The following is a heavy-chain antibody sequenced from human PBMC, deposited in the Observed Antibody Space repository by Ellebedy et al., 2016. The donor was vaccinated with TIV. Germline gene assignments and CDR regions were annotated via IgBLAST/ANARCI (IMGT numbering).Heavy chain of an antibody. CDR1: GLSLSDNY. D-gene: IGHD3-16*01. V-gene: IGHV3-66*04. Sequence: PGGSLRLSCAASGLSLSDNYMSWVRQAPGKGLEWVSVIYAGGATFYPNSVKGRFVISRDYSKNTLYLQINSLRVDDTAVYDCARRPSGGDWVYFDYWGQGTLVTVSA. CDR3: ARRPSGGDWVYFDY. CDR2: IYAGGAT. J-gene: IGHJ4*02.